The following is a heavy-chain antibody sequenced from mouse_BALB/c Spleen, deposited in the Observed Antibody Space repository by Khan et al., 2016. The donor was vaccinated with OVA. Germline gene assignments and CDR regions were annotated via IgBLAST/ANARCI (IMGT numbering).Heavy chain of an antibody. CDR2: ISSGGDYT. CDR1: GFTFSSYS. V-gene: IGHV5-6*01. CDR3: ASHLNGSFAY. J-gene: IGHJ3*01. Sequence: EVQLVESGGDLVKPGGSLKLSCAASGFTFSSYSMSWVRQTPDKRLEWVATISSGGDYTYYPDNVKGRFTISRDNAKNTLYLQMSSLKSGDTAMYYCASHLNGSFAYWGQGTLVTVSA.